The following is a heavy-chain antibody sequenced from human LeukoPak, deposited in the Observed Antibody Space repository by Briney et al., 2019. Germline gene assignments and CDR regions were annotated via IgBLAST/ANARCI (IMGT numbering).Heavy chain of an antibody. D-gene: IGHD5-12*01. V-gene: IGHV1-2*02. CDR1: VYTFTGYY. CDR2: INPNSGGT. CDR3: ARGATGEYYYYYMDV. Sequence: RASVKVSCKASVYTFTGYYMHWVRQAPAQGLEWMGWINPNSGGTNYAQKFQGRVTMTRDTSISTAYMELSRLRSDDTAVYYCARGATGEYYYYYMDVWDKGTTVTISS. J-gene: IGHJ6*03.